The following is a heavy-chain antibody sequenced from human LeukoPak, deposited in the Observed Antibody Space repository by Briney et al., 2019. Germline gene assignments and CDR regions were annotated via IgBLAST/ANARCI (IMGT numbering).Heavy chain of an antibody. CDR3: AREGAAAGTGLDY. Sequence: PGGSLRLSGAASGFTFSSYSMNWVRQAPGKGLEWVSNISSSSSTIYYADSVKGRFTISRDNAKNSLYLQMNSLRAEDTAVYYCAREGAAAGTGLDYWGQGTLVTVSS. CDR2: ISSSSSTI. J-gene: IGHJ4*02. CDR1: GFTFSSYS. D-gene: IGHD6-13*01. V-gene: IGHV3-48*04.